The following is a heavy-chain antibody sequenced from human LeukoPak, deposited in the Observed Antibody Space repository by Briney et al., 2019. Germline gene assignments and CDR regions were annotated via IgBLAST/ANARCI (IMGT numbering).Heavy chain of an antibody. CDR1: GFTFSRYS. D-gene: IGHD3-10*01. Sequence: PGGSLRLSCAASGFTFSRYSMNWVRQAPGKGLEWVSFISGNSAYIYYADSVKGRFTISRDNAKNSLYLQMNSLRAEDTAVYYCARGEYGSGSYHIGYWGQGTLVTVSS. J-gene: IGHJ4*02. CDR3: ARGEYGSGSYHIGY. V-gene: IGHV3-21*01. CDR2: ISGNSAYI.